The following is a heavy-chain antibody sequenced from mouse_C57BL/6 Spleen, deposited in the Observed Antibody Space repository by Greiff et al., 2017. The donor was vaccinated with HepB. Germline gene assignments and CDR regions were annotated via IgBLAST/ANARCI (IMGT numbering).Heavy chain of an antibody. D-gene: IGHD4-1*01. V-gene: IGHV6-6*01. Sequence: EVQLVESGGGLVQPGGSMKLSCAASGFTFSDAWMDWVRQSPEKGLEWVAEIRNKANNHATYYAESVKGRFTISRDDSKSSVYLQMNSLRAEDTGIYYCTRAGTDEYYFDYWGQGTTLTVSS. CDR2: IRNKANNHAT. CDR3: TRAGTDEYYFDY. J-gene: IGHJ2*01. CDR1: GFTFSDAW.